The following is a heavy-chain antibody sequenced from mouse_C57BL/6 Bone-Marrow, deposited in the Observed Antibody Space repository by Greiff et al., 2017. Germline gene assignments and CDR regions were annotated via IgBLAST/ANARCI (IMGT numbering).Heavy chain of an antibody. Sequence: QVQLQQSGAELARPGASVKMSCKASGYTFTSYTMHWVKQRPGQGLEWIGYINPSSGYTKYNQKFKNKATLTADKSSSTAYMQLSSLTSEDSAVYYCARPPAYYYGSSYRWFAYWGPGTLVTVSA. V-gene: IGHV1-4*01. CDR2: INPSSGYT. CDR3: ARPPAYYYGSSYRWFAY. J-gene: IGHJ3*01. CDR1: GYTFTSYT. D-gene: IGHD1-1*01.